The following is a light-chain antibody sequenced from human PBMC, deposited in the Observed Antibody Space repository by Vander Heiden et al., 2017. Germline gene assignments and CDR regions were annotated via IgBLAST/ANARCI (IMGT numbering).Light chain of an antibody. CDR2: DNI. CDR1: TSTIGAGHD. Sequence: QSVLTQPPSVSGDTGQRATISCTGSTSTIGAGHDVHWYQQLPGTAPKLLIYDNIDRPSGVPDRFSGSKSGTSASLAIPVLQAEDEADYYCQSYDSSLGGHVVFGGGTKLTVL. V-gene: IGLV1-40*01. J-gene: IGLJ2*01. CDR3: QSYDSSLGGHVV.